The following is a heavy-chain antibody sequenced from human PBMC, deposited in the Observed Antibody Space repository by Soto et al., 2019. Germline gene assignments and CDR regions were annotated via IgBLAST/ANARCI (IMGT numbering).Heavy chain of an antibody. CDR3: ATRVVVVAATPGWFDP. J-gene: IGHJ5*02. D-gene: IGHD2-15*01. CDR1: GGSISSYY. CDR2: IYYSGST. V-gene: IGHV4-59*12. Sequence: PSETLSLTCTVSGGSISSYYWSWIRQPPGKGLEWIGDIYYSGSTNYNPSLKSRVTISVDRSKNQFSLKLSSVTAADTAVYYCATRVVVVAATPGWFDPWGQGTLVTVSS.